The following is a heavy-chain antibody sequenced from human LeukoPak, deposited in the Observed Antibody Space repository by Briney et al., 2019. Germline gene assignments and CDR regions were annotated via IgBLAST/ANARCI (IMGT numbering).Heavy chain of an antibody. D-gene: IGHD2-15*01. V-gene: IGHV3-23*01. CDR2: ISYSRTT. CDR3: AKIRHCSGGSCYIAGY. CDR1: GFTISSYD. J-gene: IGHJ4*02. Sequence: AETLRLTCAASGFTISSYDMNWGRQAPPKGLEWVSGISYSRTTYYADSVKGRFTISRDNSKNTVYLQMNSLRVEDTALYYCAKIRHCSGGSCYIAGYWGQGTLVTVSS.